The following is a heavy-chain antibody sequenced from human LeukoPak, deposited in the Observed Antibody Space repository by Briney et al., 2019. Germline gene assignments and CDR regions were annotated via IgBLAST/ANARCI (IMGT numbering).Heavy chain of an antibody. CDR3: ARVVDTHFDY. CDR2: ISYDGSNK. J-gene: IGHJ4*02. D-gene: IGHD5-18*01. CDR1: GFTFSSYA. Sequence: GGSLRLSCAASGFTFSSYAMHWVRQAPGKGLEWVAVISYDGSNKYYADSVKGRFTISRDNSKNTLYLQMNSLRAEDTAVYYCARVVDTHFDYWGQGTLVTVSS. V-gene: IGHV3-30-3*01.